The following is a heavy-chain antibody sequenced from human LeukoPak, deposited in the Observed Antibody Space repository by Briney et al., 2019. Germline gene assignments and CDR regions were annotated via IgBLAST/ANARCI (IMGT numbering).Heavy chain of an antibody. Sequence: SVKVPCKASGGTFSSYAISWVRQAPGQGLEWMGGIIPIFGTANYAQKFQGRVTITTDESTSTAYMELSSLRSEDTAVYYCARGGTNYYDSSGYYPPTHWFDPWGQGTLVTVSS. CDR2: IIPIFGTA. J-gene: IGHJ5*02. D-gene: IGHD3-22*01. V-gene: IGHV1-69*05. CDR1: GGTFSSYA. CDR3: ARGGTNYYDSSGYYPPTHWFDP.